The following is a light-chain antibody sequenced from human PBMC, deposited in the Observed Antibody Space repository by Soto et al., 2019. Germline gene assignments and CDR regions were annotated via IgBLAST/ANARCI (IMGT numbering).Light chain of an antibody. V-gene: IGLV2-8*01. CDR2: EVS. Sequence: QSALTQPPSASGSPGQSVTISCTGTSSDVGGYNYVSWYQQHPGKAPKLMIYEVSKRPSGVPDRFSGSKSGNTASLTVSGLQAEDEADYYCNSYAGIKFLHVFGTGTKLTVL. CDR3: NSYAGIKFLHV. CDR1: SSDVGGYNY. J-gene: IGLJ1*01.